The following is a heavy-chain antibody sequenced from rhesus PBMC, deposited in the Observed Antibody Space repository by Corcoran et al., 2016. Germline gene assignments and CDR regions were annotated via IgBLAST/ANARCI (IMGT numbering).Heavy chain of an antibody. J-gene: IGHJ5-2*02. CDR2: IYCGSGST. CDR1: GGSISDYYY. Sequence: QVQLQESGPGLVKPSETLSPTCAVYGGSISDYYYRSWIRQPPGQGLEWIGQIYCGSGSTYYNPSLKSRVPVSKDTSKNQFSLKLSSVTAADTAVYYCARDGTVATTDSLDVWGRGVLVTVSS. V-gene: IGHV4S7*01. CDR3: ARDGTVATTDSLDV. D-gene: IGHD4-29*01.